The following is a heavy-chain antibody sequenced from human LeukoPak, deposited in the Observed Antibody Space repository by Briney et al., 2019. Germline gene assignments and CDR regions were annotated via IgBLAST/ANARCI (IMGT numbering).Heavy chain of an antibody. V-gene: IGHV3-74*01. CDR3: ARDNNRGALDF. D-gene: IGHD2/OR15-2a*01. CDR2: INSDGSST. J-gene: IGHJ3*01. CDR1: GFTFSSYW. Sequence: GGSLRLSCAASGFTFSSYWMHWVRQGLGKGLVWVSRINSDGSSTSYADSVKGRFTISRDNAKNTLYMQMNSLRAEDTAVYYCARDNNRGALDFWGQGTMVTVSS.